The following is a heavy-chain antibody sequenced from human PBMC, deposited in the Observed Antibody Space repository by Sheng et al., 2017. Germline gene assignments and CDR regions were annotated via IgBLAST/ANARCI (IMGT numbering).Heavy chain of an antibody. CDR1: GFTFRSYA. Sequence: EVQLLESGGGLVQPGGSLRLSCAASGFTFRSYAMNWVRQAPGKGLEWVSSIVSSGGDTFYADSLKGRFTISRDNSKNTLYLQMNSLRAEDTAVYYCAKVQYYGSGTYSQYYFDYWGQGTLVTVSS. V-gene: IGHV3-23*01. D-gene: IGHD3-10*01. CDR2: IVSSGGDT. CDR3: AKVQYYGSGTYSQYYFDY. J-gene: IGHJ4*02.